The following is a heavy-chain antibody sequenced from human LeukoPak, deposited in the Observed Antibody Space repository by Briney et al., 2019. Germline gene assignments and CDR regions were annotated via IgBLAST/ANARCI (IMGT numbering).Heavy chain of an antibody. V-gene: IGHV1-3*02. D-gene: IGHD3-3*01. CDR3: ARGVDYGMDV. J-gene: IGHJ6*02. Sequence: GASVKVSCKASGYTLTNHAIHWGRQAPGQRLEWMGWSSAGNGDTKSAQEFQGRVTITRDTSATTAYMELSSLRSEDMAVYYCARGVDYGMDVWGQGTTVTVSS. CDR2: SSAGNGDT. CDR1: GYTLTNHA.